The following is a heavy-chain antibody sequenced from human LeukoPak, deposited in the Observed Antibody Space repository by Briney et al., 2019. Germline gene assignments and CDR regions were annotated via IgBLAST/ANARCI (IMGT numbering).Heavy chain of an antibody. CDR2: INHSGST. CDR3: ASPTRDP. V-gene: IGHV4-34*01. Sequence: SETLSLTCAVYGGSFSGYYWSWIRQPPGKGLEWIGEINHSGSTNYNPSLKSRVTISVDTSKNQFSLKPSSVTAADTAVYYCASPTRDPWGQGTLVTVSS. CDR1: GGSFSGYY. J-gene: IGHJ5*02.